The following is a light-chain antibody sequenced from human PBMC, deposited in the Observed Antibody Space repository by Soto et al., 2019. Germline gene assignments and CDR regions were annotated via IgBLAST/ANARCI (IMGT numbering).Light chain of an antibody. CDR1: QSIRNQ. CDR2: EAS. CDR3: HHRDDWAPMYP. J-gene: IGKJ2*01. Sequence: VVLTQSPGTLSLPPGGRVTLSCRASQSIRNQLIWYQQKPGQTPRLLIYEASNRATGIPARFSGSRFGTDFSLNSRGLEPEDFAVYYCHHRDDWAPMYPFGQGTNLEI. V-gene: IGKV3-11*01.